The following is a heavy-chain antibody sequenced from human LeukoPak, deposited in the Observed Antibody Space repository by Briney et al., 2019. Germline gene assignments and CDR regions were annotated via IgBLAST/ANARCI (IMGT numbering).Heavy chain of an antibody. D-gene: IGHD2-2*01. V-gene: IGHV3-23*01. Sequence: GGSLRLSCAASGFTFSSYAMSWVRQAPGKGLEWVSAISGSGGNTYDADSVKGRFTISRDNSKNTLYLQINSLRVEDTAVYYCAKSNRFRVHCSSTSCYGWYFDLWGRGTLVTVSS. CDR2: ISGSGGNT. CDR3: AKSNRFRVHCSSTSCYGWYFDL. J-gene: IGHJ2*01. CDR1: GFTFSSYA.